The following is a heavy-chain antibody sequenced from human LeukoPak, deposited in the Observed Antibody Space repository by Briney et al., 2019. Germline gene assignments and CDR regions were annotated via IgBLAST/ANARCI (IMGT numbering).Heavy chain of an antibody. J-gene: IGHJ4*02. D-gene: IGHD6-13*01. CDR2: INPSGGST. Sequence: ASVKVSCKASGYTFTSYYMHWVRQAPGQGLEWMGIINPSGGSTSYAQKFHGRVIMTRDTSTSTVYMELSSLRSEDTAVYYCARVRVWGVSSSWSPGVYYFDYWGQGTLVTVSS. V-gene: IGHV1-46*01. CDR1: GYTFTSYY. CDR3: ARVRVWGVSSSWSPGVYYFDY.